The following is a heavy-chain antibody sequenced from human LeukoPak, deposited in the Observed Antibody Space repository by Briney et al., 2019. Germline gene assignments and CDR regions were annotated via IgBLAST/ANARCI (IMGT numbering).Heavy chain of an antibody. CDR2: ISTDGRST. J-gene: IGHJ4*02. D-gene: IGHD3-10*01. CDR1: GFTFSTYW. Sequence: PGTSLRLSCAASGFTFSTYWMHWVRQPPGKGLVWLSRISTDGRSTYYADSVKGRFTISRDNARNTLYLQMNSLRAEDTAVYYCLRDLIRGDQGTLVTVSS. CDR3: LRDLIR. V-gene: IGHV3-74*01.